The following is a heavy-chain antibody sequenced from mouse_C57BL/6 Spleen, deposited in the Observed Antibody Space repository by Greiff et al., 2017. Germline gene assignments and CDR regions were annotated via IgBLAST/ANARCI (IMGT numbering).Heavy chain of an antibody. CDR1: GYTFTDYY. CDR2: INPNNGGT. CDR3: ARVGYYVSYAMDY. V-gene: IGHV1-26*01. D-gene: IGHD2-3*01. J-gene: IGHJ4*01. Sequence: EVKLVESGPELVKPGASVKISCKASGYTFTDYYMNWVKQSHGKSLEWIGDINPNNGGTSYNQKFKGKATLTVDKSSSTAYMELRSLTSEDSAVYYCARVGYYVSYAMDYWGQGTSVTVSS.